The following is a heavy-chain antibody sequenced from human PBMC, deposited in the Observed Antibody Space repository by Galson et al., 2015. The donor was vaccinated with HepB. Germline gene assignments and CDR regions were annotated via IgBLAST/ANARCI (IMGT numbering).Heavy chain of an antibody. V-gene: IGHV3-48*02. D-gene: IGHD5-18*01. CDR2: INGSSNTI. CDR3: ARAPAGRGYNFYYFDY. CDR1: GFTFSGYS. J-gene: IGHJ4*02. Sequence: SLRLSCAASGFTFSGYSINWVRQAPGKGLEWISYINGSSNTIYYADSVKGRFTISRDNAKNSLYLQMNSLRDEDTGVYYCARAPAGRGYNFYYFDYWGQGTLVTVSS.